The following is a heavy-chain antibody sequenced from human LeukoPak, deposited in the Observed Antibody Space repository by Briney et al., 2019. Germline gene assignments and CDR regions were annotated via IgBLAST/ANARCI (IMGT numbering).Heavy chain of an antibody. J-gene: IGHJ4*02. CDR3: ARGLAYSSSPLYYFDY. CDR1: GFTFSSYA. Sequence: GGSLRLSCAASGFTFSSYAMHWVRQAPGKGLEWVAVISYDGNNKYYADSVKGRFTISRDKSKNTLYLQVNSLRAEDTAVYYCARGLAYSSSPLYYFDYWGQGTLVTVSS. V-gene: IGHV3-30-3*01. D-gene: IGHD6-6*01. CDR2: ISYDGNNK.